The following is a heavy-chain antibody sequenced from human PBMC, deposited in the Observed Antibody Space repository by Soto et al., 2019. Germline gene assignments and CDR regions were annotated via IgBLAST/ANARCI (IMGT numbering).Heavy chain of an antibody. V-gene: IGHV3-33*06. CDR3: AKDDDTSSHYSLLDF. Sequence: QVQLVESGGDVVQPGTSLRLSCAASGFAFSYHGIHWVRQAPGKGLEWVAVTWSGGRGEYYADSVRGRFTISRDNSKTTVYLQMNSLRVEDTAVYYCAKDDDTSSHYSLLDFRGQGTLVTVSS. D-gene: IGHD3-22*01. J-gene: IGHJ4*02. CDR1: GFAFSYHG. CDR2: TWSGGRGE.